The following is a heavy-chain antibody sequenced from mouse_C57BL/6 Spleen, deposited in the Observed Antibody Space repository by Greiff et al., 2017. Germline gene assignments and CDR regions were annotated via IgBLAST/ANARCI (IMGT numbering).Heavy chain of an antibody. D-gene: IGHD3-2*02. CDR1: GYTFTSYW. Sequence: QVQLQQPGAELVMPGASVKLSCKASGYTFTSYWMHWVKQRPGQGLEWIGEIHPSDSYTNYNQKFKGKSTLTVDKSSSTAYMQLSSLTSEDSAVYYCARKTAQATDYWGQGTTLTVSS. J-gene: IGHJ2*01. V-gene: IGHV1-69*01. CDR2: IHPSDSYT. CDR3: ARKTAQATDY.